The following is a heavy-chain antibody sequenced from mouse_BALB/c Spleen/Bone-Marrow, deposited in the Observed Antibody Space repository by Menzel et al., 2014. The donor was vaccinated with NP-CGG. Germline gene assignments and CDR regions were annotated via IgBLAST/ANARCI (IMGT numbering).Heavy chain of an antibody. Sequence: EVKLMESGGCLVHPGGSLRLSCATSGFDFSRYWLSWVRQAPGKGLEWIGEINPDSSTINYTPSLKDKFIISRDNAKNRLCVQMSEARAEVTAFSHCVSEGWYGYSESWGQGEALAVSS. CDR1: GFDFSRYW. V-gene: IGHV4-1*02. CDR3: VSEGWYGYSES. D-gene: IGHD1-2*01. J-gene: IGHJ2*01. CDR2: INPDSSTI.